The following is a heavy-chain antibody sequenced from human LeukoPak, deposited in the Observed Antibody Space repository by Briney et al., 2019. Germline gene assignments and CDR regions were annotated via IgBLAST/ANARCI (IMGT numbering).Heavy chain of an antibody. V-gene: IGHV4-4*08. CDR2: IYSTRIT. Sequence: SETLSLTCTVSGGSIFGHYFNWIRQAPGKGLEWIGYIYSTRITSYNPSLRTRGTMSIATCRSQFSLRLTSVTAADTAIYYCARRAYYDTSGYSPASGYFDLWGRGTLVTVSS. D-gene: IGHD3-22*01. CDR3: ARRAYYDTSGYSPASGYFDL. J-gene: IGHJ2*01. CDR1: GGSIFGHY.